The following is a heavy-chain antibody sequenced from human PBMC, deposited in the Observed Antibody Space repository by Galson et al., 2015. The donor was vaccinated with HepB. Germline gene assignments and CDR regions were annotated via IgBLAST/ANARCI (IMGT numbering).Heavy chain of an antibody. V-gene: IGHV3-33*01. Sequence: SLRLSCAASGFTFSSYGMHWVRQAPGKGLEWVAVIWYDGSKKYYADSVKGRFTISRDNSKKTLYLEMNSLRAEDTAVYYCARRHCSGGNCYSGLYGGFGNGMDVWGQGTTVTVSS. D-gene: IGHD2-15*01. CDR1: GFTFSSYG. CDR3: ARRHCSGGNCYSGLYGGFGNGMDV. CDR2: IWYDGSKK. J-gene: IGHJ6*02.